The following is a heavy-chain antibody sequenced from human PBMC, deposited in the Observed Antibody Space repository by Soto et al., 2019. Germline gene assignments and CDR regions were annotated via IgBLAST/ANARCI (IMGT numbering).Heavy chain of an antibody. CDR2: ISSSNTFI. V-gene: IGHV3-21*01. CDR3: ARDQPTSVTEYYYYYMDV. J-gene: IGHJ6*03. CDR1: GSTFSTYS. Sequence: GGSLRLSCAASGSTFSTYSMNWVRQAPGKEPEWLSSISSSNTFIYYADSVKGRFTISRDNAKNSLYLQMNSLRAEDTALYYCARDQPTSVTEYYYYYMDVWGEGTTVTVSS. D-gene: IGHD4-17*01.